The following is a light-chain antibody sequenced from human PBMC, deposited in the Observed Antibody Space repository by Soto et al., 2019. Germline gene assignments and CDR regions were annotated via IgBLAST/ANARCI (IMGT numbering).Light chain of an antibody. CDR2: VNSDGSH. J-gene: IGLJ2*01. V-gene: IGLV4-69*02. Sequence: QSVLTQSPSASASPGASVKLTCTLSSAHSNYAIAWHQQQPEKGPRYSMKVNSDGSHSKGDGIPDRFSGSSSGAERYLTISSLQSEDEADYYCQTWGTGSVVFGGGTKLTVL. CDR1: SAHSNYA. CDR3: QTWGTGSVV.